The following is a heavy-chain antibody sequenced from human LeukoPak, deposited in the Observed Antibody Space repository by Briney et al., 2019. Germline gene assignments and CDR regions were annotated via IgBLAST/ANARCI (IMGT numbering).Heavy chain of an antibody. J-gene: IGHJ4*02. CDR3: ARGRGYDTTGYVYSFDF. V-gene: IGHV1-8*01. Sequence: GASVKVSCKASVYSFTSYDINWVRQAPGHGVEGGGWMNPNSGNTGHAQEFQGRVTMPRDTSMSTAYMEMSSLRYEVTAVYSCARGRGYDTTGYVYSFDFWGQGTLVTVSS. CDR1: VYSFTSYD. D-gene: IGHD3-9*01. CDR2: MNPNSGNT.